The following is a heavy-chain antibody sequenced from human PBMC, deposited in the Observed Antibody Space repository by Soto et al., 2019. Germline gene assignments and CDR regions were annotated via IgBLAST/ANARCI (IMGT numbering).Heavy chain of an antibody. J-gene: IGHJ4*02. Sequence: EVQLVESGGGLVQPGESLRLSCSASGLTFSSYAGHWVRQAPGKGLEYVSGISSDGAGAYYADSVEGRFTISRDNAKNTLYIQMTGLRDVDTAVYYCVQAPHNSIVNRLDYWGQGIVVTVSS. V-gene: IGHV3-64D*08. D-gene: IGHD1-20*01. CDR2: ISSDGAGA. CDR1: GLTFSSYA. CDR3: VQAPHNSIVNRLDY.